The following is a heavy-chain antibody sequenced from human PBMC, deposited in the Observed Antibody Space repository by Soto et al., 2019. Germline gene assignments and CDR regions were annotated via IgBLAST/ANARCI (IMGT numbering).Heavy chain of an antibody. V-gene: IGHV3-23*01. Sequence: PGGSLRLSCAASGFTFSSYAMSWVRQAPGKGLEWVSAISGSGGSTYYADSVKGRFTISRDNSKNTLYLQMNSLRAEDTAVYYCAKDQDPEYYDFWSGYYRAYYYYGMDVWGQGTTVTVSS. J-gene: IGHJ6*02. CDR1: GFTFSSYA. CDR2: ISGSGGST. D-gene: IGHD3-3*01. CDR3: AKDQDPEYYDFWSGYYRAYYYYGMDV.